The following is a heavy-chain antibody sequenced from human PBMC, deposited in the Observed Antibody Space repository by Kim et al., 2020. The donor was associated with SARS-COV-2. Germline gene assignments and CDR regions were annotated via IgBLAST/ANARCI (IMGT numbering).Heavy chain of an antibody. J-gene: IGHJ3*02. CDR1: GFTFSSYG. Sequence: GGSLRLSCAASGFTFSSYGMHWVRQAPGKGLEWVAVISYDGSNKYYADSVKGRFTISRDNSKNTLYLQMNSLRAEDTAVYYCAKGVGLTTVTTDDAFDIWGQGTMVTVSS. D-gene: IGHD4-17*01. V-gene: IGHV3-30*18. CDR3: AKGVGLTTVTTDDAFDI. CDR2: ISYDGSNK.